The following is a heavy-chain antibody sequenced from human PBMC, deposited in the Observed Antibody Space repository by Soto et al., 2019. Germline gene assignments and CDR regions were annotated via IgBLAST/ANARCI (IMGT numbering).Heavy chain of an antibody. J-gene: IGHJ4*02. CDR3: ARYHSGYGSIPFDY. D-gene: IGHD5-12*01. CDR1: GGSISSSSYY. Sequence: SETLSLTCTVSGGSISSSSYYWGWIRQPPGKGLEWIGYIYYSGSTYYNPSLKSRVTISVDTSKNQFSLKLSSVTAADTAVYYCARYHSGYGSIPFDYWGQGTLVTVSS. V-gene: IGHV4-39*07. CDR2: IYYSGST.